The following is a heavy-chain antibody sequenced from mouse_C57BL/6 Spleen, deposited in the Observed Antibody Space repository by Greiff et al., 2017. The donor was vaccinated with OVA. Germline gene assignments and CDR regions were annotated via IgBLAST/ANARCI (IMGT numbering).Heavy chain of an antibody. CDR2: IHPNSGST. V-gene: IGHV1-64*01. Sequence: VQLQQPGAELVKPGASVKLSCKASGYTFTSYWMHWVKQRPGQGLEWIGMIHPNSGSTNYNEKFKSKATLTVDKSSCTAYMQLSSLTSEDSAVYYCARPYYYGSSYGAMDDWGQGTSVTVSS. CDR1: GYTFTSYW. D-gene: IGHD1-1*01. CDR3: ARPYYYGSSYGAMDD. J-gene: IGHJ4*01.